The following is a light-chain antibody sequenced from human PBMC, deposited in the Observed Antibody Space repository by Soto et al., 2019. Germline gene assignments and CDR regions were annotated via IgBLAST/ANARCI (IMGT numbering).Light chain of an antibody. Sequence: DIQMTQSPSSLSASVGDRVTITCRASQRISAYLNWYQQKTGEAPKLLIFDVSVLESGVPSRFIGSGSETEFTLSITSLQPEDFANYSWLQTYSPPLAFGRGTTVDFK. V-gene: IGKV1-39*01. CDR1: QRISAY. CDR2: DVS. J-gene: IGKJ3*01. CDR3: LQTYSPPLA.